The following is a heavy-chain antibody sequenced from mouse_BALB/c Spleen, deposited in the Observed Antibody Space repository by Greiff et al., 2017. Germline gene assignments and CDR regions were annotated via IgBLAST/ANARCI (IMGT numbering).Heavy chain of an antibody. D-gene: IGHD1-1*01. Sequence: EVQLQQSGTVLARPGASVKLSCKASGYTFTSYWMHWVNQRPGQGLEWIGAIYPGNSDTSYTHKFKGQANLTTVTSTSTAYMELSSLTSEDSAVYYCTRCYYGSSYRYAMDYWGQGTSGTVSS. J-gene: IGHJ4*01. CDR2: IYPGNSDT. V-gene: IGHV1-5*01. CDR3: TRCYYGSSYRYAMDY. CDR1: GYTFTSYW.